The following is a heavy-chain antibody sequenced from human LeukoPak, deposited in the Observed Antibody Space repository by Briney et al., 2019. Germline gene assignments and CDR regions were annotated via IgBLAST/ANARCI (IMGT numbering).Heavy chain of an antibody. D-gene: IGHD3-16*01. CDR1: GGSISSSSYY. V-gene: IGHV4-39*07. CDR2: IYYSGST. J-gene: IGHJ4*02. Sequence: SETLSLTCTVSGGSISSSSYYWGWIRQPPGKGLEWIGSIYYSGSTYYNPSLKSRVTISVDTSKNQFSLKLSSLTAADTAVYYCARVAGRFGFEQSVFDYWGQGTLVTVSS. CDR3: ARVAGRFGFEQSVFDY.